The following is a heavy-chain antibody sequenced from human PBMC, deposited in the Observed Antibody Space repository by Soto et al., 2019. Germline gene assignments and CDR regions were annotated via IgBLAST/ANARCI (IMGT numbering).Heavy chain of an antibody. CDR1: GGSFSGYY. CDR2: INHSGST. J-gene: IGHJ5*02. Sequence: ASETLSLTCAVYGGSFSGYYWSWIRQPPGKGLEWIGEINHSGSTNYNPSLKSRVTISVDTSKNQFSLKLSSVTAADTAVYYCARGRYCSGGSCYRNWFDPWGQGTLVTVSS. CDR3: ARGRYCSGGSCYRNWFDP. V-gene: IGHV4-34*01. D-gene: IGHD2-15*01.